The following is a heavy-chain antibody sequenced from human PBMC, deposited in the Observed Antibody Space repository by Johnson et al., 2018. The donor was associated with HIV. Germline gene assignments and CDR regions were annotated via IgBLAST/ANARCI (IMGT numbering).Heavy chain of an antibody. D-gene: IGHD1-1*01. CDR2: ISGSGFDT. J-gene: IGHJ3*02. V-gene: IGHV3-11*04. Sequence: QMLLVESGGDLIKPGGSLRLSCAASNFTFKDYYMNWIRQAPGKGLEWISYISGSGFDTFYADSVTGRFTISRDNAKKSLYLQMSSLGAEDTGVYDCARVRPKGSFDIWGEGTKVTVSS. CDR3: ARVRPKGSFDI. CDR1: NFTFKDYY.